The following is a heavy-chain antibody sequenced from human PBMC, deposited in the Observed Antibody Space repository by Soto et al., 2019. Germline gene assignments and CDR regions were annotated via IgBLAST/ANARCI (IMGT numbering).Heavy chain of an antibody. CDR2: ISAYNGNT. J-gene: IGHJ4*02. D-gene: IGHD3-10*01. Sequence: WASVKVSCKASGYTFNRYGISWVRQAPGQGLEWMGWISAYNGNTNFAQKFQGRVTMTTDTSTSTAYMELRSLRSDDTAVYYCAREGYYGSGSADYWGQGTLVTVSS. CDR1: GYTFNRYG. V-gene: IGHV1-18*01. CDR3: AREGYYGSGSADY.